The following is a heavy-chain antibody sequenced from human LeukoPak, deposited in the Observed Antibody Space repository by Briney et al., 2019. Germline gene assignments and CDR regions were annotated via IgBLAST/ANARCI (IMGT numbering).Heavy chain of an antibody. V-gene: IGHV4-30-2*01. CDR2: IYHSGNT. CDR1: GASISSGTYY. J-gene: IGHJ4*02. D-gene: IGHD3-3*01. CDR3: AREGGFWNGYYFDY. Sequence: KPSETLSLTCTVSGASISSGTYYWSWIRQPPGKGLEWIGYIYHSGNTYYSPSLKSRVTLSVDRSKNQFSLNLTSVTAADTAVYYCAREGGFWNGYYFDYWGQGTLVTVSS.